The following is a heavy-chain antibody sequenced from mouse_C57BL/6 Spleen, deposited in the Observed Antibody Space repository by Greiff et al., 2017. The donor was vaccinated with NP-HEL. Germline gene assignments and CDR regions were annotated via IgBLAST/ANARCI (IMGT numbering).Heavy chain of an antibody. D-gene: IGHD3-2*02. V-gene: IGHV1-69*01. CDR3: ARGDSSGLYYAMDY. CDR1: GYTFTSYW. Sequence: VQLQQPGAELVMPGASVKLSCKASGYTFTSYWMHWVKQRPGQGLEWIGEIDPSDSYTNYNQKFKGKSTLTVDKSSSTAYMQLSSLTSEDSAVYYCARGDSSGLYYAMDYWGQGTSVTVSS. CDR2: IDPSDSYT. J-gene: IGHJ4*01.